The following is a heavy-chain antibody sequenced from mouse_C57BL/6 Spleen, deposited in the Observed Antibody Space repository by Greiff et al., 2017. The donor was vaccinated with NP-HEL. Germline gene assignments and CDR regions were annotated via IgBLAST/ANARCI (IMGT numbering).Heavy chain of an antibody. CDR1: GYTFTSYW. CDR2: INPSNGGT. CDR3: ARSGLWPSAWFAY. J-gene: IGHJ3*01. V-gene: IGHV1-53*01. D-gene: IGHD1-1*02. Sequence: QVQLKQPGTELVKPGASVKLSCKASGYTFTSYWMHWVKQRPGQGLEWIGNINPSNGGTNYNEKFKSKAALTVDKSSSTAYMQLSSLTSEDSAVYYCARSGLWPSAWFAYWGQGTLVTVSA.